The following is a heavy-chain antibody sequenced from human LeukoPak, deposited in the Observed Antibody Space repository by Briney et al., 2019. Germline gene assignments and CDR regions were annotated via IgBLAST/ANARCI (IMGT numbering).Heavy chain of an antibody. D-gene: IGHD3-10*01. CDR2: ISGSGGST. Sequence: GGSLRLSCAASGFTFGSYGMSWVRQAPGKGLEWVSAISGSGGSTYYADSVKGRFTISRDNSKNTLYLQMNSLRAEDTAVYYCARDAVITMVRGVGADAFDIWGQGAMVTVSS. J-gene: IGHJ3*02. CDR3: ARDAVITMVRGVGADAFDI. CDR1: GFTFGSYG. V-gene: IGHV3-23*01.